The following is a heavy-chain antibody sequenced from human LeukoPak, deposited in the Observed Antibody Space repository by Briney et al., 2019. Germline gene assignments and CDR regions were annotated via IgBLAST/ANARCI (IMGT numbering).Heavy chain of an antibody. Sequence: GGSLRLSCAASGFTFSSYPMSWVRQAPGKGLEWVANIKQDGSEKYYVDSVKGRFTISRDNAKNSLYLQMNSLRAEDTAVYYCAREWQWYSSSRRASYYYMDVWGKGTTVTVSS. D-gene: IGHD6-6*01. V-gene: IGHV3-7*01. CDR2: IKQDGSEK. CDR3: AREWQWYSSSRRASYYYMDV. J-gene: IGHJ6*03. CDR1: GFTFSSYP.